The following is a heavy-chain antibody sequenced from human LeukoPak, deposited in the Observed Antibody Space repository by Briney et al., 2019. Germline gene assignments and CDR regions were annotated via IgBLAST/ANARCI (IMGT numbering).Heavy chain of an antibody. CDR1: GFTFSSYA. Sequence: GGSLRLSCSASGFTFSSYAMHWVRQAPGKGLEYVSAISSDGVTTYYADSVKGRFTISRDNSKNTLYLQMSSLRADDTAVYYCVKAMATYGYRVPFDYWGQGTLVTVSS. D-gene: IGHD5-18*01. CDR3: VKAMATYGYRVPFDY. CDR2: ISSDGVTT. J-gene: IGHJ4*02. V-gene: IGHV3-64D*09.